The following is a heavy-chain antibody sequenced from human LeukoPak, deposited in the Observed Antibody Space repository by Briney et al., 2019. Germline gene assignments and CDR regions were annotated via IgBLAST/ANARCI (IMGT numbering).Heavy chain of an antibody. D-gene: IGHD6-6*01. CDR2: IFHTGDV. V-gene: IGHV4-38-2*02. J-gene: IGHJ6*03. CDR1: GYSINSGYF. Sequence: SETLSLTCTVSGYSINSGYFWGWVRQPPGKGPEWIGSIFHTGDVYYNPSLRSRVTLSIDTSRNQVSLKLSSVTAADTAVYYCASRPRNYYYYYYMDVWGKGTTVTISS. CDR3: ASRPRNYYYYYYMDV.